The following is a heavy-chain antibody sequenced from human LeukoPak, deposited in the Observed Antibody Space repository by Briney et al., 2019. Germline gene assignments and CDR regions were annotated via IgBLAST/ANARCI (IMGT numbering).Heavy chain of an antibody. CDR3: ARDPGRDGYNYGYFDY. V-gene: IGHV3-33*01. J-gene: IGHJ4*02. Sequence: GGSLRLSCAASGFTFSSFGMHWVRQAPGKGLEWVTHLNYDGRTDYYADSVKGRFTISRDNSKNTLYLQMNSLRAEDTAVYYCARDPGRDGYNYGYFDYWGQGTLVTVSS. CDR1: GFTFSSFG. CDR2: LNYDGRTD. D-gene: IGHD5-24*01.